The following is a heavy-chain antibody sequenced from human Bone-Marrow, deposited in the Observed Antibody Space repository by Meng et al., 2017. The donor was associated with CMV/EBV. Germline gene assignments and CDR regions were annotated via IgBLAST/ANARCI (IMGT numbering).Heavy chain of an antibody. D-gene: IGHD3/OR15-3a*01. Sequence: GGSLRLSCAASGFIFSDYYMSWIRQVPGKGLEWIAYISSSSATRDYADSVKGRFTISRDNAKNTVYLQMNSMRADDTAGYYYAKYNFFEIRAFDPWGQGTLVTVSS. V-gene: IGHV3-11*01. CDR2: ISSSSATR. CDR3: AKYNFFEIRAFDP. CDR1: GFIFSDYY. J-gene: IGHJ5*02.